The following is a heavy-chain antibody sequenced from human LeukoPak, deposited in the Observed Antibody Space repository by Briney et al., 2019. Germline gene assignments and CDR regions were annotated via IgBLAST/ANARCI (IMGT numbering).Heavy chain of an antibody. D-gene: IGHD6-6*01. CDR3: ARDREISARPGGWFDP. CDR2: LSPVLA. J-gene: IGHJ5*02. Sequence: ASVKVSCKVAGGTINNFAISWVRQAPGQGLEWMGGLSPVLATYAQKFQGRVTITADESTDTVYMELGSLTSEDTATYFCARDREISARPGGWFDPWGQGTLVTVSS. V-gene: IGHV1-69*13. CDR1: GGTINNFA.